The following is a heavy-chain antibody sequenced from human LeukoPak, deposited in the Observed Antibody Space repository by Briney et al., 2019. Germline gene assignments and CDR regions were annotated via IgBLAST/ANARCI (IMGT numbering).Heavy chain of an antibody. V-gene: IGHV4-59*08. J-gene: IGHJ3*02. D-gene: IGHD1-26*01. Sequence: SETLSLTCTVSGGSISSYYWNWIRQPPGKGLEWIGYFDYSGNTRYNPSLKSRVTISVDPAKNQFSLNLSSVTAAAAAVYYCARPIGRYYRGGAFAIWGQGTMVTVSS. CDR2: FDYSGNT. CDR3: ARPIGRYYRGGAFAI. CDR1: GGSISSYY.